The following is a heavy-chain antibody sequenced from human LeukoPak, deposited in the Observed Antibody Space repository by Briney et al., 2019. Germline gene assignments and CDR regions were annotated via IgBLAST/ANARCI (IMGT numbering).Heavy chain of an antibody. D-gene: IGHD1-26*01. CDR1: GGTFSSYA. CDR3: ARGSFWEKTWYYFDY. V-gene: IGHV1-69*13. J-gene: IGHJ4*02. Sequence: SLKASCKASGGTFSSYAISWVRQAPGQGLEWMGGIIPIFGTANYAQKFQGRVTITADESTSTAYMELSSLRSEDTAVYYCARGSFWEKTWYYFDYWGQGTLVTVSS. CDR2: IIPIFGTA.